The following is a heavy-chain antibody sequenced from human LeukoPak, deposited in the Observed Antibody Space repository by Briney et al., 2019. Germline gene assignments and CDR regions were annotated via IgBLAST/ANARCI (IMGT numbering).Heavy chain of an antibody. J-gene: IGHJ4*02. V-gene: IGHV4-39*01. Sequence: SETLSLTCSVSGGSINSDSYYWGWVRQSPGKGLEWIGSIYYRGSTHYKPSLKSRVTITVDTPKNQFSLELSSVAAADTAVYYCARHGTGPDNEKYLDYWGQGTLVTVSS. CDR2: IYYRGST. D-gene: IGHD6-13*01. CDR3: ARHGTGPDNEKYLDY. CDR1: GGSINSDSYY.